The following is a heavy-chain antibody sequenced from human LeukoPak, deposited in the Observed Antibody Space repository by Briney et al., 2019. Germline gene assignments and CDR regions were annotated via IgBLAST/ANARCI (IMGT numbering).Heavy chain of an antibody. Sequence: SETLSLTCTVSGGSISSSSYYWSWIRQPPGKGLEWIGYIYYSGSTNYNPSLKSRVTISVDTSKNQFSLKLSSVTAADTAVYYCARDLGSGGDADAFDIWGQGTMVTVSS. CDR3: ARDLGSGGDADAFDI. CDR1: GGSISSSSYY. CDR2: IYYSGST. J-gene: IGHJ3*02. D-gene: IGHD3-10*01. V-gene: IGHV4-61*01.